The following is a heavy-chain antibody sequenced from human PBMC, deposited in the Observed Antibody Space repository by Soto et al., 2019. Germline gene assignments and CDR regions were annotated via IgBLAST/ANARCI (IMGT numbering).Heavy chain of an antibody. D-gene: IGHD3-22*01. J-gene: IGHJ4*02. CDR2: IPYDGSNK. V-gene: IGHV3-30-3*01. CDR1: GFTFSSYA. CDR3: ARGYYDSSGPIDY. Sequence: GGSMRLSCEASGFTFSSYAMHWVRQAPGKVLEWVAVIPYDGSNKYYADSVKGRFTISRDNSKNTLYLQMNSLRAEDTAVYYCARGYYDSSGPIDYWGQGTLVTVSS.